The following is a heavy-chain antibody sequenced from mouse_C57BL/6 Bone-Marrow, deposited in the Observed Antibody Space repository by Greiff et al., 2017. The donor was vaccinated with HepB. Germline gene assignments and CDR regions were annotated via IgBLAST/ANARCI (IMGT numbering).Heavy chain of an antibody. D-gene: IGHD3-1*01. CDR2: IDPETGGT. Sequence: QVQLKESGAELVRPGASVTLSCKASGYTFTDYEMHWVKQTPVHGLEWIGAIDPETGGTAYNQKFKGKAILTADKSSSTAYMELRSLTSEDSAVYYCTRDGLRSFDYWGQGTTLTVSS. V-gene: IGHV1-15*01. J-gene: IGHJ2*01. CDR3: TRDGLRSFDY. CDR1: GYTFTDYE.